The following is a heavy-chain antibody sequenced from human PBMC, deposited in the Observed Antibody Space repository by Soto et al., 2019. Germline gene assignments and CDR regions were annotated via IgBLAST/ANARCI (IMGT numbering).Heavy chain of an antibody. CDR1: GFSLSTTGVA. V-gene: IGHV2-5*02. Sequence: QITLKESGPTLVKPTQTLTLTCTLSGFSLSTTGVAVGWIRQPPGKALDWLALIYWDDDKRYSPSLKNRLTITMDTSKSQVVLTMTNMDPVDTATYYCALSPGIAAAFDYWGQGTLVTVSS. CDR3: ALSPGIAAAFDY. D-gene: IGHD6-13*01. J-gene: IGHJ4*02. CDR2: IYWDDDK.